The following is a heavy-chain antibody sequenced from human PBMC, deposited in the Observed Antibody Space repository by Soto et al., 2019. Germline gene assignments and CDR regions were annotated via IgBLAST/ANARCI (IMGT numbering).Heavy chain of an antibody. CDR3: ARDPARTGTPHGMGMDV. J-gene: IGHJ6*02. D-gene: IGHD1-1*01. CDR2: ISSSSSYI. Sequence: PGGSLRLSCAASGFTFSSYSMNWVRQAPGKGLEWVSSISSSSSYIYYADSVKGRFTICRDNAKNSLYLQMNSLRAEDTAVYYCARDPARTGTPHGMGMDVWGQGTTVTVSS. V-gene: IGHV3-21*01. CDR1: GFTFSSYS.